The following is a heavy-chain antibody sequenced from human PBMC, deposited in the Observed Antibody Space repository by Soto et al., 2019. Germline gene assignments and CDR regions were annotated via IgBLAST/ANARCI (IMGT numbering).Heavy chain of an antibody. J-gene: IGHJ4*02. CDR1: GGSISTSSYS. Sequence: QQQLQESGPGLVKPSETLSLTCTVSGGSISTSSYSWGWIRQPPGKGLEWIGNVDYSGTTYYNASLKSRVTISVDTSKNQFSLEVNSVTAADTAVYYCARLWRGYCSGGSCYFEYWGQGTLVTVSS. CDR3: ARLWRGYCSGGSCYFEY. V-gene: IGHV4-39*01. CDR2: VDYSGTT. D-gene: IGHD2-15*01.